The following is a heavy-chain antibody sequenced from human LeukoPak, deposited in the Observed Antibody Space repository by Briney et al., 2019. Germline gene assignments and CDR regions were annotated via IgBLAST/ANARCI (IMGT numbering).Heavy chain of an antibody. CDR2: ISYDGSNK. CDR1: GFTFSSYG. CDR3: AKDHERWLQLGNDAFDI. J-gene: IGHJ3*02. Sequence: GRSLRLSCAASGFTFSSYGMHWVRQAPGKGLEWVAVISYDGSNKYYADSVKGRFTISRDNSKNTLYLQMNSLRAEDTAVYYCAKDHERWLQLGNDAFDIWGQGTMVTVSS. D-gene: IGHD5-24*01. V-gene: IGHV3-30*18.